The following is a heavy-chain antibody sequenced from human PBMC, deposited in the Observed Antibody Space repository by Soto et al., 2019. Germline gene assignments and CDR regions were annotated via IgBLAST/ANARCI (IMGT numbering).Heavy chain of an antibody. CDR2: INAGNGNT. J-gene: IGHJ4*02. Sequence: QVQLVQSGAEEKKPGASVKVSCKASGYTFTSYAMHWVRQAPGQRLEWMGWINAGNGNTKYSQKFQGRVTIIRDTSASTAYMELSSLRSEDTAVYYCARDSSGWYYFDYWGQGTLVTVSS. D-gene: IGHD6-19*01. CDR3: ARDSSGWYYFDY. CDR1: GYTFTSYA. V-gene: IGHV1-3*05.